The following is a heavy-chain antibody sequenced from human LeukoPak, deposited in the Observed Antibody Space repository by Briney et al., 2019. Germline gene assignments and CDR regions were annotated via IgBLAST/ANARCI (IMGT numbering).Heavy chain of an antibody. V-gene: IGHV3-11*01. CDR3: ARNGYSSSWGAFDC. CDR2: IDGSGTTI. CDR1: GFTFSDHP. Sequence: GGSLRLSCAASGFTFSDHPMTWVRQAPGKGLQWVSYIDGSGTTIYYAESVKGRFTISRDNSKNTLYLQMNSLRAEDTAVYYCARNGYSSSWGAFDCWGQGTLVTVSS. J-gene: IGHJ4*02. D-gene: IGHD6-13*01.